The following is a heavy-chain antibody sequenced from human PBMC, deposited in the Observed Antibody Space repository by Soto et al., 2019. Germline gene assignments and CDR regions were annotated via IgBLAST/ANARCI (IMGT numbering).Heavy chain of an antibody. CDR2: ISGSGGST. Sequence: PGGSLRLSCAASGFTFSSYAMSWVRQAPGKGLEWVSAISGSGGSTYYADSVKGRFTISRDNSKNTLYLQMNSLRAEDTAVYYCAKGPHMDDILTGYPEYNWFEPWGQGTLVTVSS. CDR3: AKGPHMDDILTGYPEYNWFEP. J-gene: IGHJ5*02. V-gene: IGHV3-23*01. D-gene: IGHD3-9*01. CDR1: GFTFSSYA.